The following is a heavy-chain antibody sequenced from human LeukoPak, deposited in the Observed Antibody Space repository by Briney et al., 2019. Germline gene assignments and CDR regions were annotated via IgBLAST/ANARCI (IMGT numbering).Heavy chain of an antibody. J-gene: IGHJ4*02. V-gene: IGHV3-33*01. CDR3: ASGGYSSSWEYYFDY. D-gene: IGHD6-13*01. CDR2: IWYDGSNK. CDR1: GFTFSSYG. Sequence: GGSLRLSCAASGFTFSSYGMHWVRQAPGEGLEWVAVIWYDGSNKYYADSVKGRFTISRDNSKNTLYLQMNSLRAEDTAVYYCASGGYSSSWEYYFDYWGQGTLVTVSS.